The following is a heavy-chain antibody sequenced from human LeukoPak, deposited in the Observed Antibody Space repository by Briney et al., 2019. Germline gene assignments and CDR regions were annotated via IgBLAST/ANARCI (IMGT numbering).Heavy chain of an antibody. CDR1: GFTFSSYA. CDR2: ISGSGGST. J-gene: IGHJ4*02. CDR3: ATHGDYENYFDY. Sequence: PGGSLMLSCAASGFTFSSYAMSWVRQAPGKGLEWVSAISGSGGSTYYADSVKGRFTISRDNSKTTLYLQMNSLRAEDTAVYYCATHGDYENYFDYWGQGTLVTVSS. D-gene: IGHD4-17*01. V-gene: IGHV3-23*01.